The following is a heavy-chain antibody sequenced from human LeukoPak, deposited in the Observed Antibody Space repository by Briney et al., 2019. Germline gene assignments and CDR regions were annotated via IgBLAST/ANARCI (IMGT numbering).Heavy chain of an antibody. D-gene: IGHD1-26*01. J-gene: IGHJ5*02. Sequence: EASVKVSCKASSYIFNSYGISWVRQAPGQGLEWMGWVSAYNGHTNYVQKFQGRVTMTTDTSTSTASMELRSLRSDDTAVYYCVRVIPQKWELPGKWIDPWGQGTLVTVSS. CDR2: VSAYNGHT. CDR1: SYIFNSYG. CDR3: VRVIPQKWELPGKWIDP. V-gene: IGHV1-18*01.